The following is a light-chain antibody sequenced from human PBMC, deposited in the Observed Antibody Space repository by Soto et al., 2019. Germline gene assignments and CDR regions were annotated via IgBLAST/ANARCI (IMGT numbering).Light chain of an antibody. V-gene: IGKV3-15*01. CDR2: GAS. CDR1: QSVSSN. CDR3: QQYNNWPPWT. J-gene: IGKJ1*01. Sequence: EIVMTQSPATLSVSPGERVTLSCRASQSVSSNLAWYQQKPGQAPRLVIYGASTRATGIPARCSGSGSGTEFTLTISSLQSEDFAVYYCQQYNNWPPWTFGQGTKVEIK.